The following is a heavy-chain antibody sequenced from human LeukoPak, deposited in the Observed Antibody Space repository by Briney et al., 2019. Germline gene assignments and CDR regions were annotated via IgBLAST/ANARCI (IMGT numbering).Heavy chain of an antibody. Sequence: GGSLRLSCAASGFTFSSYEMNWVRQAPGKGLDWVSYISSSGSTIYYADSVKGRFTISRDNAKNSLFLQMNSLRAEDTAVYYCARALYCNSGSCYSGYYYGMDVWGQGTTVTVSS. J-gene: IGHJ6*02. CDR2: ISSSGSTI. D-gene: IGHD2-15*01. CDR3: ARALYCNSGSCYSGYYYGMDV. CDR1: GFTFSSYE. V-gene: IGHV3-48*03.